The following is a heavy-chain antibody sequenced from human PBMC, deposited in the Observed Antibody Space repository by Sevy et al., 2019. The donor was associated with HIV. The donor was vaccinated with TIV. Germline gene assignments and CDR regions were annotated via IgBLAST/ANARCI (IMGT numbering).Heavy chain of an antibody. V-gene: IGHV3-21*01. CDR3: AREGSGYPDYYFDY. J-gene: IGHJ4*02. CDR1: GFTFSSYS. D-gene: IGHD3-22*01. Sequence: GGSLRLSCAASGFTFSSYSMNWVRQAPGKGLEWVSSISSSSSYIYYADSVKGRFTISRDNAKNSLYLQMNSLRAEDTAVYYCAREGSGYPDYYFDYWGQGTLVTVS. CDR2: ISSSSSYI.